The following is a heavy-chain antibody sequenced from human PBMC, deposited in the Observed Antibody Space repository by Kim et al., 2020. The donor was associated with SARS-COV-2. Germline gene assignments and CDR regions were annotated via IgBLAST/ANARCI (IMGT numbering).Heavy chain of an antibody. Sequence: GGSLRLSCAASGFTFSSYSMNWVRQAPGKGLEWVSSISSSSSYIYYADSVKGRFTISRDNAKNSLYLQMNSLRAEDTAVYYCARDLYPFGEPTYGMDVWGQGTTVTVSS. J-gene: IGHJ6*02. CDR3: ARDLYPFGEPTYGMDV. V-gene: IGHV3-21*01. D-gene: IGHD3-10*01. CDR2: ISSSSSYI. CDR1: GFTFSSYS.